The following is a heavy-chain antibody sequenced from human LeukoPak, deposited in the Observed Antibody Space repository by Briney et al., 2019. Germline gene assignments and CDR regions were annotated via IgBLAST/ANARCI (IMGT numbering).Heavy chain of an antibody. CDR1: GYTFTGYY. D-gene: IGHD6-13*01. J-gene: IGHJ6*02. CDR3: ARERAAAGDYYYYGMDV. Sequence: ASVKVSCKASGYTFTGYYMHWVRQAPGQGLEWMGWINPNSGGTNYAQKFQGRVTMTRNTSISTAYMELSSLRSEDTAVYYCARERAAAGDYYYYGMDVWGQGTTVTVSS. V-gene: IGHV1-2*02. CDR2: INPNSGGT.